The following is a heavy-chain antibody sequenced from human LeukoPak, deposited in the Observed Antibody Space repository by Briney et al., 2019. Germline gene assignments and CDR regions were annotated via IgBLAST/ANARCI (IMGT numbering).Heavy chain of an antibody. V-gene: IGHV4-38-2*02. CDR2: IYHSGST. CDR3: AIEVDTAMVTRFDY. J-gene: IGHJ4*02. CDR1: GYSISSGYY. Sequence: PSETLSLTCAVSGYSISSGYYWGCIRQPPGKGLEWIGSIYHSGSTYYNPSLKSRVTISVDTSKNQFSLKLSSVTAADTAVYYCAIEVDTAMVTRFDYWGQGTLVTVSS. D-gene: IGHD5-18*01.